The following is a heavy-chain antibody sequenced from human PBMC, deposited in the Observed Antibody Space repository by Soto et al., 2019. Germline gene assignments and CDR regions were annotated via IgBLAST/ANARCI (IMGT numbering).Heavy chain of an antibody. D-gene: IGHD3-22*01. J-gene: IGHJ4*02. CDR3: ARDWRYYDSSAPGY. V-gene: IGHV3-23*01. Sequence: GGSLRLSCAASGFTFSSYAMSWVRQAPGKGLEWVSLISGSGGGTYYADSVKGRFTISRDNSKNTLYLQMNSLRAEDTAVYYCARDWRYYDSSAPGYWGQGTLVTVSS. CDR1: GFTFSSYA. CDR2: ISGSGGGT.